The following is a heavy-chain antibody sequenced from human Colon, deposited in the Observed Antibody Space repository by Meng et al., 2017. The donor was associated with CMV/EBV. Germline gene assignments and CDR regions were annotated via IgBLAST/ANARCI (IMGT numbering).Heavy chain of an antibody. CDR2: IIPMFGSP. J-gene: IGHJ5*02. Sequence: VQLVQSWAEGNKPGSSVKRSFKASGGTFDTSTFNWVRQAPGQGLEWMGGIIPMFGSPSYSQKFRGRVTITADELEVNSLRSEDTAVYYCARGKQAGFDLWGQGTLVTVSS. CDR3: ARGKQAGFDL. CDR1: GGTFDTST. V-gene: IGHV1-69*13. D-gene: IGHD6-13*01.